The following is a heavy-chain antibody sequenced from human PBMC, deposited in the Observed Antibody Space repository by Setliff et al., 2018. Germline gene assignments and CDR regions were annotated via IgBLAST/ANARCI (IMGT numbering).Heavy chain of an antibody. V-gene: IGHV1-46*01. CDR3: ARDVFPYHYEGAFDI. CDR1: GYTFTSYG. D-gene: IGHD3-22*01. CDR2: INPSSGRT. Sequence: ASVKVSCKASGYTFTSYGISWERQAPGLGLEWMGTINPSSGRTSYAQKFQGRVTMTRDTSTSTVYVDMSSLRSEDTAVYYCARDVFPYHYEGAFDIWGQGTMVTVSS. J-gene: IGHJ3*02.